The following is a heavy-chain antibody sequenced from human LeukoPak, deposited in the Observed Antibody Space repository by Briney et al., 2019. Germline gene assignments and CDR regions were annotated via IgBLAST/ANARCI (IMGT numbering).Heavy chain of an antibody. Sequence: GGSLRLSCAASGFTVSSNYMSWVRQAPGKGLEWVSVIYSGGSTYYADSVKGRFTISRDNSKNTLYLQMNSLRAEDTAVYYCARLSTAAGRNFDYWGQGTLVTVSS. CDR1: GFTVSSNY. J-gene: IGHJ4*02. D-gene: IGHD6-19*01. V-gene: IGHV3-66*02. CDR3: ARLSTAAGRNFDY. CDR2: IYSGGST.